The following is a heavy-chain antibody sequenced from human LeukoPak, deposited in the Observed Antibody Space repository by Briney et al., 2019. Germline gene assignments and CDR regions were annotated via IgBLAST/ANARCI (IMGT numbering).Heavy chain of an antibody. D-gene: IGHD6-19*01. Sequence: GASVKVSCKTSGYTFTRNDINWVRQATGQGLEWMGWMNPNSGNSGYAQKFQGRVTITRDNSISTAYMELNSLTSEDTAVYYCARERRIAVAGTGDDAFDIWGQGTMVTVSS. CDR3: ARERRIAVAGTGDDAFDI. J-gene: IGHJ3*02. CDR1: GYTFTRND. CDR2: MNPNSGNS. V-gene: IGHV1-8*03.